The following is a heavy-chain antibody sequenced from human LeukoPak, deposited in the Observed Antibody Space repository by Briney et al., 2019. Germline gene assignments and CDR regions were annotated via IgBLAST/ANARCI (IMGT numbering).Heavy chain of an antibody. CDR2: IIPIFGTV. CDR3: ARARSPSSGYLLRDHNWFDP. V-gene: IGHV1-69*05. D-gene: IGHD3-22*01. J-gene: IGHJ5*02. CDR1: GGTFNSYA. Sequence: VASVKVSCKASGGTFNSYAISWVRQAPGQGLEWMGGIIPIFGTVNYAQKVQGRVTITTDESTTTAYMELSSLRSEDTAVYYCARARSPSSGYLLRDHNWFDPWGQGTLVTVSS.